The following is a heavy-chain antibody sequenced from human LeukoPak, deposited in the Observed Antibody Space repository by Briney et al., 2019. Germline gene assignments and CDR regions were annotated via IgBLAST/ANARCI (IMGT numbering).Heavy chain of an antibody. Sequence: SETLSLTCAVSGGSISSGGYSWSWIRQPPGKGLELIGYIYHSGSTYYNPSLKSRVTMSVDTSKNQFSLKLNSVTAADTAVYYCARGLAWELLVPFDFWGQGTLVTVSS. J-gene: IGHJ4*02. V-gene: IGHV4-30-2*01. CDR2: IYHSGST. D-gene: IGHD1-26*01. CDR3: ARGLAWELLVPFDF. CDR1: GGSISSGGYS.